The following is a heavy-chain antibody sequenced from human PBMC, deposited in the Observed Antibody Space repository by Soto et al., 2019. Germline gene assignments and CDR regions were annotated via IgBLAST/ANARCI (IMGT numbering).Heavy chain of an antibody. CDR2: INPNSGDT. CDR1: GYTFTGYY. Sequence: GASVKVSCKASGYTFTGYYIHWVRQAPGRGLEWMGWINPNSGDTEYAQNFQGRVTMTRDTSFNLVYMEMSGLMSDDTAVYYCARDARGTRGFDEMDIWGQGTTVTVSS. D-gene: IGHD3-9*01. J-gene: IGHJ6*02. V-gene: IGHV1-2*02. CDR3: ARDARGTRGFDEMDI.